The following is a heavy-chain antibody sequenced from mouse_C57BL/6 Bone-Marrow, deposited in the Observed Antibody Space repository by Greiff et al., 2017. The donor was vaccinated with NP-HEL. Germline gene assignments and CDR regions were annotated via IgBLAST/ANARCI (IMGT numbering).Heavy chain of an antibody. CDR3: AGGAY. J-gene: IGHJ3*01. CDR1: GYEFSNYW. Sequence: QVQLKESGAELVKPGASVKISCRASGYEFSNYWMNWVKQRPGKGLEWIGQIYPGDGDTNYNGKFKDKATLTADKSSSTAYMQLSRLTSEDSAVYFCAGGAYWGQGTLVTVSA. CDR2: IYPGDGDT. V-gene: IGHV1-80*01.